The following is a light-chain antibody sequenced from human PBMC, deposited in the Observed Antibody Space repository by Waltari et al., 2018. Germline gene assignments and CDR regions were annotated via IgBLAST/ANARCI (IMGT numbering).Light chain of an antibody. Sequence: IALSQSPGTLYLSPGERATLPCRASQTINREYLAWYQQKPGQAPRLLIYGASSRDTGVPDRFSGSGSGTDFTLTISRLEPEDFAVFYCQQYGNSPWTFGQGTRVEIK. CDR1: QTINREY. J-gene: IGKJ1*01. CDR2: GAS. V-gene: IGKV3-20*01. CDR3: QQYGNSPWT.